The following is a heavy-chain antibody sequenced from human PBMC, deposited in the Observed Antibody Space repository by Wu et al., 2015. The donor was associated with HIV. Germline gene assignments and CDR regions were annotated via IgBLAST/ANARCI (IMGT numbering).Heavy chain of an antibody. V-gene: IGHV1-2*02. CDR2: INPNSGGT. Sequence: QVQLVQSGAEVKKPGASVKVSCKASGYTFTGYYMHWVRQAPGQGLEWMGWINPNSGGTNYAQKFQGRVTMTRDTSISTAYMELSRLRSDDTAVYYCARTPIVGATMGFIDYWGQGTLVTVSS. CDR1: GYTFTGYY. D-gene: IGHD1-26*01. J-gene: IGHJ4*02. CDR3: ARTPIVGATMGFIDY.